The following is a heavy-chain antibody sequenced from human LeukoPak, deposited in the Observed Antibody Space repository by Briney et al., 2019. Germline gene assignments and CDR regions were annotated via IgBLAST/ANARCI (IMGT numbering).Heavy chain of an antibody. Sequence: ASVKVSCKASGYTFTGYYMHWVRQAPGQGLEWMGWINPNSGGTNYAQKFQGWVTMTRDTSISTAYMELSRLRSDDTAVYYCARDQGSGWDSPIDYWGQGTLVTVSS. V-gene: IGHV1-2*04. J-gene: IGHJ4*02. CDR1: GYTFTGYY. CDR2: INPNSGGT. D-gene: IGHD6-19*01. CDR3: ARDQGSGWDSPIDY.